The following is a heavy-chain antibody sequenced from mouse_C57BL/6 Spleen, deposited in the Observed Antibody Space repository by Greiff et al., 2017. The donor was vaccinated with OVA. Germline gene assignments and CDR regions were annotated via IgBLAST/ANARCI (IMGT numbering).Heavy chain of an antibody. Sequence: VQLVESGPELVKPGASVKISCKASGYAFSSSWMNWVKQRPGKGLEWIGRIYPGDGDPNYNGKFKGKATLTADKSSSTTYMQLSSLTSEDSAVYFCARERELFYFDYWGQGTTLTVSS. V-gene: IGHV1-82*01. CDR2: IYPGDGDP. J-gene: IGHJ2*01. CDR1: GYAFSSSW. CDR3: ARERELFYFDY.